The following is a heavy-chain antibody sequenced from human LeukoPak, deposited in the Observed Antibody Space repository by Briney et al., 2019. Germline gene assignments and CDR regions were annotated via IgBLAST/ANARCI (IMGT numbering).Heavy chain of an antibody. V-gene: IGHV3-23*01. CDR1: GFTFSSYA. Sequence: GGSLRLSCAASGFTFSSYAMSWVRQAPGKGLEWVSAISGSGGSTYYADSVKGRFTISRDNSKNTLYLQMNSLRAEDTAVYYCARRSQTQIQLWLGQNGMDVWGQGTTVTVSS. J-gene: IGHJ6*02. CDR2: ISGSGGST. CDR3: ARRSQTQIQLWLGQNGMDV. D-gene: IGHD5-18*01.